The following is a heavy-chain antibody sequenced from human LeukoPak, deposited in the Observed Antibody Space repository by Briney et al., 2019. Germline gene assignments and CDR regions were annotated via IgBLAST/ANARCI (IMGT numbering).Heavy chain of an antibody. CDR2: ISNSSTYI. CDR3: AKEVPRIAVAGLKGAFDI. Sequence: PGGSLRLSCAASGFTFSGYTMTWVRQAPGKGLEWVSSISNSSTYIYYADSVKGRFTISRDNVQNSLYLQMNSLRAEDTALYYCAKEVPRIAVAGLKGAFDIWGQGTMVTVSS. CDR1: GFTFSGYT. J-gene: IGHJ3*02. V-gene: IGHV3-21*04. D-gene: IGHD6-19*01.